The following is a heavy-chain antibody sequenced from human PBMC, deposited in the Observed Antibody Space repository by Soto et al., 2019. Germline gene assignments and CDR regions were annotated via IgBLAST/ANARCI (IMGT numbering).Heavy chain of an antibody. CDR1: GVTCSRYA. Sequence: GGSLRLSCAASGVTCSRYAMGGVRQAPGKGLEWVSAISGSGGSTYYADSVKGRFTISRDNSKNTLYLQMNSLRAEDTAVYYCAKRTYYYYMDVWGKGTTVTVSS. J-gene: IGHJ6*03. CDR3: AKRTYYYYMDV. V-gene: IGHV3-23*01. CDR2: ISGSGGST.